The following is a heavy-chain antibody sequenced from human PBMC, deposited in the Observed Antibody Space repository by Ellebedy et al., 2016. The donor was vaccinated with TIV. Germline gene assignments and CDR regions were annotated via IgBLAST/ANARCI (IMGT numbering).Heavy chain of an antibody. D-gene: IGHD6-19*01. V-gene: IGHV1-69*13. CDR3: ASFYSSGWYALAFDN. Sequence: SVKVSCXASGGTFSSYAISWVRQAPGQGLEWMGGIIPIFGTANYAQKFQGRVTITADESTSTAYMELSSLRSEDTAVYYCASFYSSGWYALAFDNWGQGTLVTVSS. CDR1: GGTFSSYA. J-gene: IGHJ4*02. CDR2: IIPIFGTA.